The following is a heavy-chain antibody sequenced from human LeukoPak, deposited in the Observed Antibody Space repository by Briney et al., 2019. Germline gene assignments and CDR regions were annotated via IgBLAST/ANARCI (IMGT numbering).Heavy chain of an antibody. D-gene: IGHD3-22*01. J-gene: IGHJ4*02. CDR1: GYTFTSYD. CDR2: MNPNSGNT. Sequence: ASVKVSCKASGYTFTSYDINWVLQATGQGLEWMGWMNPNSGNTGYAQKFQGRVTITRNTSISTAYMELSSLRSEDTAVYYCARGRTRRDSSGYYYLIDYWGQGTLVTVSS. CDR3: ARGRTRRDSSGYYYLIDY. V-gene: IGHV1-8*03.